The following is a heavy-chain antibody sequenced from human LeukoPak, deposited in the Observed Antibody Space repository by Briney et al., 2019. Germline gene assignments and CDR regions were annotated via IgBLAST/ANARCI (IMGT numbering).Heavy chain of an antibody. D-gene: IGHD3-10*01. CDR2: ISSGSSYI. CDR3: ARGSMVRGVLEYYFDC. Sequence: GGSLRLSCAASGFTFNTYSMNWIRQAPGKGLEWVSYISSGSSYIYYADSVKGRFTISRDNAKNSLYLQMNSLRAEDTAVYYCARGSMVRGVLEYYFDCWGQGTLVTVSS. J-gene: IGHJ4*02. V-gene: IGHV3-21*01. CDR1: GFTFNTYS.